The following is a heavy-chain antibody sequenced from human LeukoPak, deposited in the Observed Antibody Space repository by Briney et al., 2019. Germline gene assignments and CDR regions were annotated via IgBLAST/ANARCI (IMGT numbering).Heavy chain of an antibody. Sequence: GGSLRLSCAASGFTFSSYNMNWVRQAPGKGLEWVSSISSSSTYIYYAESMKGRFTISRDNAKNSLYLQMNSLRAADTAIYYCARRGITIFPPDYWGQGTLVTVSS. CDR2: ISSSSTYI. CDR1: GFTFSSYN. D-gene: IGHD3-9*01. J-gene: IGHJ4*02. V-gene: IGHV3-21*04. CDR3: ARRGITIFPPDY.